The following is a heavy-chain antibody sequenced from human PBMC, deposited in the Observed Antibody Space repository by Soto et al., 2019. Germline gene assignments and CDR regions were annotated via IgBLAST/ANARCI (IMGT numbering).Heavy chain of an antibody. CDR3: AKDYGGSYDY. CDR2: ISWNSGSI. D-gene: IGHD3-16*01. J-gene: IGHJ4*02. CDR1: GFTFDDYA. Sequence: EVQLVESGGGLVQPGRSLRLSCAASGFTFDDYAMHWVRQAPGKGLEWVSGISWNSGSIGYADSVKGRFTISRYNAKNSLYLQMNSLRAEDTALYYCAKDYGGSYDYWGQGTLVTVSS. V-gene: IGHV3-9*01.